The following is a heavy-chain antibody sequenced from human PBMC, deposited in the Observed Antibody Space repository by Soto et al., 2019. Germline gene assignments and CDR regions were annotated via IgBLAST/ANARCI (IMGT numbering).Heavy chain of an antibody. CDR3: AKDPGSGVLDY. CDR1: GFTFSSYG. J-gene: IGHJ4*02. Sequence: QVQLVESGGGVVQPGRSLRLSCAASGFTFSSYGMHWVRQAPGKGLEWVAVISYDGSNKYYADSVKGRFTISRDNSKNTLYLQMNSLRAEDTAVYYCAKDPGSGVLDYWGQGTRVTVSA. V-gene: IGHV3-30*18. D-gene: IGHD3-10*01. CDR2: ISYDGSNK.